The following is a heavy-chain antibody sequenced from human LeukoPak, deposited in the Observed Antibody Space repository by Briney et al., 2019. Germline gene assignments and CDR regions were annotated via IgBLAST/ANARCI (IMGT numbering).Heavy chain of an antibody. CDR2: ISYDGSNK. D-gene: IGHD1-1*01. Sequence: GGSLRLSCAASGFTFSSYAMHWVRQAPGKGLEWVAVISYDGSNKYYADSVKGRFTISRDNSKNTLYLQMNSLRVEDTAVYYCAGKNDLGIWGQGTMVTVSS. J-gene: IGHJ3*02. V-gene: IGHV3-30-3*01. CDR3: AGKNDLGI. CDR1: GFTFSSYA.